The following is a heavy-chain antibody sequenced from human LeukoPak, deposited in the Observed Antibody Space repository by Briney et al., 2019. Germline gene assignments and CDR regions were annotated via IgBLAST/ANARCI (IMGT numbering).Heavy chain of an antibody. CDR2: IAWDTITI. V-gene: IGHV3-48*02. D-gene: IGHD4/OR15-4a*01. CDR3: ARDGARGYDMDV. CDR1: GFAFSGYS. J-gene: IGHJ6*02. Sequence: GGSLRLSCVASGFAFSGYSMNWVRQAPGKGLEWVSYIAWDTITIYYADSVKGRSTISRDNAKNSLYLHLNSLRDDDTAGYYCARDGARGYDMDVWGQGTTVTVSS.